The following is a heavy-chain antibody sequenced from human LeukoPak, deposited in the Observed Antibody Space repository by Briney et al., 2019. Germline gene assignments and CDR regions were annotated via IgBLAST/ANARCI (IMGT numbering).Heavy chain of an antibody. CDR3: ARERRELLSFDY. Sequence: PGGSLRLSCAASGFTFSSYSMNWVRQAPGKGLEWVSSISSSSSYIYYADSVKGRFTISRDNAKNSLYLQMNSLRAEDTALYYCARERRELLSFDYWGQGTLVTVSS. D-gene: IGHD2/OR15-2a*01. CDR1: GFTFSSYS. CDR2: ISSSSSYI. V-gene: IGHV3-21*04. J-gene: IGHJ4*02.